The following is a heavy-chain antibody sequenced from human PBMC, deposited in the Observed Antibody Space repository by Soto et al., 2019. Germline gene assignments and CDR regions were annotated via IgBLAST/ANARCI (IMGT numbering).Heavy chain of an antibody. D-gene: IGHD4-17*01. CDR2: IYYSGST. CDR3: ASSYGDSDRNRAFDI. CDR1: GGSISSSSYY. V-gene: IGHV4-39*01. J-gene: IGHJ3*02. Sequence: QLQLQESGPGLVKPSETLSLTCTVSGGSISSSSYYWGWIRQPPGKGLEWIGSIYYSGSTYYNPSLKSRVTISVDTSKNQFSLKLSSVTAADTAVYYCASSYGDSDRNRAFDIWGQGTMVTVSS.